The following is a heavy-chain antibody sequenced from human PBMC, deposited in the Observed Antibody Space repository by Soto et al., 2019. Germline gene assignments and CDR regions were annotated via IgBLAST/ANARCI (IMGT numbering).Heavy chain of an antibody. CDR3: TRVRGSNDY. CDR1: GFTFSSYE. J-gene: IGHJ4*02. D-gene: IGHD2-2*01. V-gene: IGHV3-48*03. Sequence: AGGSLRLSCVVSGFTFSSYEMNWVRQAPGKGLEWVSNIRSSGRSINYADSVKGRFTISRDNAKNSLYLQMNSLRAEDTAVYYCTRVRGSNDYWGQGTLVTVS. CDR2: IRSSGRSI.